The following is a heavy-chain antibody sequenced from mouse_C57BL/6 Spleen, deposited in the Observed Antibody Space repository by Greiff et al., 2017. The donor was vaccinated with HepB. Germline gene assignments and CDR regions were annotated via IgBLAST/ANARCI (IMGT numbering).Heavy chain of an antibody. CDR2: ISNGGGST. V-gene: IGHV5-12*01. CDR1: GFTFSDYY. D-gene: IGHD1-1*01. CDR3: ARHYYYGSSYVLYAMDY. J-gene: IGHJ4*01. Sequence: EVKLVESGGGLVQPGGSLKLSCAASGFTFSDYYMYWVRQTPEKRLEWVAYISNGGGSTYYPDTVKGRFTISRDNAKNTLYLQMSRLKSEYTAMYYCARHYYYGSSYVLYAMDYWGQGTSVTVAS.